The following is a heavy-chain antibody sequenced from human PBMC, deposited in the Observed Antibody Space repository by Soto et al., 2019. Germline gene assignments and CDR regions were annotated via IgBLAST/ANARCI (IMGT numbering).Heavy chain of an antibody. CDR3: AKDLYCSGCSCCSGYHYYGMDV. J-gene: IGHJ6*02. V-gene: IGHV3-30*18. D-gene: IGHD2-15*01. CDR2: ISYDGSNK. CDR1: GFTFSSYG. Sequence: GGSLRLSCAASGFTFSSYGMHWVRQAPGKGLEWVAVISYDGSNKYYADSVKGRFTISRDNSKNTLYLQMNSLRAEDTAVYYCAKDLYCSGCSCCSGYHYYGMDVCGQGTTVIVYS.